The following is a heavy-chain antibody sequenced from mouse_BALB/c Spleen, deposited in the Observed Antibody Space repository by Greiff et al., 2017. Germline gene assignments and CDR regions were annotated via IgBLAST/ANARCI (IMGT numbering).Heavy chain of an antibody. D-gene: IGHD2-1*01. CDR2: IWGDGST. Sequence: QVQLKESGPGLVAPSQSLSITCTVSGFSLTGYGVNWVRQPPGKGLEWLGMIWGDGSTDDNSALKSRLSISKDNSKSQVFLQMNCLQTDDTARYYCARAPPYGNYVAMDYWGQGTSVTVSA. CDR1: GFSLTGYG. CDR3: ARAPPYGNYVAMDY. V-gene: IGHV2-6-7*01. J-gene: IGHJ4*01.